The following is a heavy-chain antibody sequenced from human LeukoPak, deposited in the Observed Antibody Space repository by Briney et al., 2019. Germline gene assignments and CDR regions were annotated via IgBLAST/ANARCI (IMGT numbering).Heavy chain of an antibody. CDR2: IRSKANSYAT. CDR1: GFTFSGSA. CDR3: KYSTTVTDLDFDY. J-gene: IGHJ4*02. V-gene: IGHV3-73*01. D-gene: IGHD4-17*01. Sequence: PGGSLRLSCAASGFTFSGSAMHWVRQASGKGLEWVGRIRSKANSYATAYAASVKGRFTISRDGSKNTAYLQMNSLKTEDTAVYYCKYSTTVTDLDFDYWGQGTLVTVSS.